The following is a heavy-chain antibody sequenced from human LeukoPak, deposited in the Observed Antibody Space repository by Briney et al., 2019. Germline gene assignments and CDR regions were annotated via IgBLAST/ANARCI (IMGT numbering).Heavy chain of an antibody. CDR3: ARATGDSSGYYNV. J-gene: IGHJ4*02. V-gene: IGHV4-39*07. Sequence: SETLSLTCTVSGGSISSSSYYWGWIRQPPGKGLEWIGSMSYSGSTYYNPSLKSRVTISVDTSKNQFSLKLSSVTAADTAVYYCARATGDSSGYYNVWGQGTLVTVSS. CDR1: GGSISSSSYY. CDR2: MSYSGST. D-gene: IGHD3-22*01.